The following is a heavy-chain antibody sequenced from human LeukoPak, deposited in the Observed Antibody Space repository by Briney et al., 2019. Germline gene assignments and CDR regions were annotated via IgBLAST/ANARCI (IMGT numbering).Heavy chain of an antibody. D-gene: IGHD6-13*01. Sequence: SVKVSCKASGYTFTSYGISWVRQAPRQGLEWMGGIIPIFGTANYAQKFQGRVTITADKSTSTAYMELSSLRSEDTAVYYCARGRSGSSWYIDYYYYMDVWGKGTTVTVSS. V-gene: IGHV1-69*06. J-gene: IGHJ6*03. CDR3: ARGRSGSSWYIDYYYYMDV. CDR1: GYTFTSYG. CDR2: IIPIFGTA.